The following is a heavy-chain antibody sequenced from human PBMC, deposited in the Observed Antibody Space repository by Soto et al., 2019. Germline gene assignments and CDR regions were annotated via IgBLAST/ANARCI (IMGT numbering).Heavy chain of an antibody. V-gene: IGHV1-18*01. CDR1: GGTFSSYT. J-gene: IGHJ4*02. Sequence: GASVKVSCKASGGTFSSYTISCVRQAPGQGLEWMGWISAYNGNTNYAQKLQGRVTMTTDTSTSTAYMELRSLRSDDTAVYYCARDRREGLPETYWGQGTLVTVSS. D-gene: IGHD1-26*01. CDR2: ISAYNGNT. CDR3: ARDRREGLPETY.